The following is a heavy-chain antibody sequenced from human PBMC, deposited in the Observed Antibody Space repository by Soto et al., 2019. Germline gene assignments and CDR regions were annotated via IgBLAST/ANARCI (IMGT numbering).Heavy chain of an antibody. CDR3: ARASGIAVAGPFDY. CDR2: IYNNGST. D-gene: IGHD6-19*01. V-gene: IGHV4-4*07. J-gene: IGHJ4*02. CDR1: GGSIRGYY. Sequence: PSETLSLTCIVSGGSIRGYYWNWVRQPAGKGLEWIGRIYNNGSTNYNPSLKSRVTISVDKSKNQFSLKLSSVTAADTAVYYCARASGIAVAGPFDYWGQGTLVTVSS.